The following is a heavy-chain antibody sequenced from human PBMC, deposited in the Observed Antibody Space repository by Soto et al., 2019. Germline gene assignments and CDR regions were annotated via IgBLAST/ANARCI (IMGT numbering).Heavy chain of an antibody. D-gene: IGHD4-17*01. CDR3: ARNVPVTALGY. Sequence: EVRLVESGGGLVQPGGSLRLSCAASGVTVGNNYMSWVRQAPGKGLEWVSVTYSGGDTRSADSVKGRFTMSRDSTKNRVYLQMDSLRAEDTAVYFCARNVPVTALGYWGQGSLVTVSS. CDR2: TYSGGDT. CDR1: GVTVGNNY. V-gene: IGHV3-66*01. J-gene: IGHJ4*02.